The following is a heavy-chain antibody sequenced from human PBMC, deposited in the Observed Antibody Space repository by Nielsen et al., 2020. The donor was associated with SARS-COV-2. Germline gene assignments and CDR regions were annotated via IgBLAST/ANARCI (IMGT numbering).Heavy chain of an antibody. V-gene: IGHV3-9*01. CDR1: GFTFDDYA. CDR2: ISWNSGSI. CDR3: ANLHGNAFDI. Sequence: GGSLRLSCAASGFTFDDYAMHWVRQAPGKGLEWVSGISWNSGSIGYADSVKGRFTISRDNAKNSLYLQMNSLRAEDTALYYCANLHGNAFDIWGQGTMVTVSS. J-gene: IGHJ3*02. D-gene: IGHD4-11*01.